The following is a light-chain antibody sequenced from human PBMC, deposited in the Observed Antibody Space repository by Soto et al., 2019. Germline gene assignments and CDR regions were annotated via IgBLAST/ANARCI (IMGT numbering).Light chain of an antibody. CDR1: SSNVGGYNS. CDR2: NVS. V-gene: IGLV2-14*01. CDR3: SSYTRSSTYV. Sequence: QSALTQPASVSGSPGQSVTISCTGTSSNVGGYNSVSWYRPHRGRAPQLMIYNVSTRPSGVSFRCSGSKSGNTASLTISRLQAEDEADYDCSSYTRSSTYVFGTGTKLTVL. J-gene: IGLJ1*01.